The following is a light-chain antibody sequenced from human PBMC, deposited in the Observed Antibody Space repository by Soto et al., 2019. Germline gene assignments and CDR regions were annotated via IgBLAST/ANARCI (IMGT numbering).Light chain of an antibody. CDR1: HSLLSSGGETY. CDR3: MQSTQLPLT. J-gene: IGKJ5*01. Sequence: DIVISRTPLSLSFAPGHPASMSCRSSHSLLSSGGETYLFWYLQRPGQSPQLLIYEVSNRISAVPDRFSGSGSGTDFTLKISRVEAEDAGVYYCMQSTQLPLTFGQGTRLEIK. V-gene: IGKV2D-29*02. CDR2: EVS.